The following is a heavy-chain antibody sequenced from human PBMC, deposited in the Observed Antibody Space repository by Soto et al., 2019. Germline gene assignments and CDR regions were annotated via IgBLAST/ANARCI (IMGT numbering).Heavy chain of an antibody. J-gene: IGHJ5*02. CDR1: GFTFSSHG. CDR3: ARGIGNNWNYVWFDP. CDR2: VSYDGNDK. D-gene: IGHD1-7*01. Sequence: QVQVVESGGGVVQPGRSLRLSCAASGFTFSSHGMHWVRQAPGKGLEWVAGVSYDGNDKYYADSVKGRFTISRDNSKNTLYLQMISLRVEDTAVYYCARGIGNNWNYVWFDPWGQGTLVTVSS. V-gene: IGHV3-30*03.